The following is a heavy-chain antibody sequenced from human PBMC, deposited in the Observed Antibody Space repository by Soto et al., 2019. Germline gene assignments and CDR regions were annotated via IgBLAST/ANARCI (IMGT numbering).Heavy chain of an antibody. CDR1: GFTFTKYS. Sequence: GGSLRLSCVTSGFTFTKYSMNWVRQAPGKGLEWVSYISYSGETKYYADSLKGRYAISRDDAKNSVYLQMNSLRDEDTAFYYCVRGVVVVVGSTAENFDHWGQGTLVTVSS. D-gene: IGHD2-15*01. CDR2: ISYSGETK. V-gene: IGHV3-48*02. CDR3: VRGVVVVVGSTAENFDH. J-gene: IGHJ4*02.